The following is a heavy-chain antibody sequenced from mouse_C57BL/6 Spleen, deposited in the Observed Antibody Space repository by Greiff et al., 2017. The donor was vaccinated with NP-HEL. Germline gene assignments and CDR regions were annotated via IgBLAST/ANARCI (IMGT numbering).Heavy chain of an antibody. CDR1: GYTFTSYW. V-gene: IGHV1-55*01. J-gene: IGHJ4*01. Sequence: VQLQQPGAELVKPGASVKMSCKASGYTFTSYWITWVKQRPGQGLEWIGDIYPGSGSTNYNEKFKSKATLTVDTSSSTAYMQLSSLTSEDSAVYYCARRGYYGSTYYAMDYWGQGTSVTVSS. D-gene: IGHD1-1*01. CDR2: IYPGSGST. CDR3: ARRGYYGSTYYAMDY.